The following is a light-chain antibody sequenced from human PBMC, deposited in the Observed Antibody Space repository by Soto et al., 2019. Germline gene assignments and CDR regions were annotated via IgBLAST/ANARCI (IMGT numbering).Light chain of an antibody. CDR2: DVT. CDR3: SSSTGSTTVV. V-gene: IGLV2-14*03. J-gene: IGLJ2*01. Sequence: QSALTQPASVSGSPGQSIAISCTGTSSDVGAYNLVSWYQQHPCQAPKLMIYDVTARPSGVSNRFSGSKSGNTASLTISGLQAEDEADYYCSSSTGSTTVVFGGGTKVTVL. CDR1: SSDVGAYNL.